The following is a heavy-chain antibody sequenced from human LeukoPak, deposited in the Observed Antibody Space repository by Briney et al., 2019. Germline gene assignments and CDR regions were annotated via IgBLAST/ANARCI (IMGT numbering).Heavy chain of an antibody. V-gene: IGHV1-18*01. CDR1: GYTFTSYG. J-gene: IGHJ4*02. Sequence: GASVKVSCKASGYTFTSYGISWVRQAPGQGLEWMGWISAYNGYTNYAQKLQGRVTMTTDTSTSTAYMELRSLRSDDTAVYYCARVDCSGGSCYSGFDYWGQGTLVTVSS. CDR3: ARVDCSGGSCYSGFDY. D-gene: IGHD2-15*01. CDR2: ISAYNGYT.